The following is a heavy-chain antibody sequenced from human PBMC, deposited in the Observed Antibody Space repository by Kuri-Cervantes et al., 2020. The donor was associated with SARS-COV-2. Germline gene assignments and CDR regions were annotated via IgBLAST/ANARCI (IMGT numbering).Heavy chain of an antibody. D-gene: IGHD3-9*01. Sequence: SGPTLVKPTQTLTLTCTFSGFSLSTSGMCVSWIRQPPGKALEWLACIDWDDDKYYSTSLKTRLTISKDTSKNQVVLTMTNMDPVDTATYYCARSAYDILTGLGWWFDPWGQGTLVTVSS. CDR2: IDWDDDK. J-gene: IGHJ5*02. CDR1: GFSLSTSGMC. CDR3: ARSAYDILTGLGWWFDP. V-gene: IGHV2-70*11.